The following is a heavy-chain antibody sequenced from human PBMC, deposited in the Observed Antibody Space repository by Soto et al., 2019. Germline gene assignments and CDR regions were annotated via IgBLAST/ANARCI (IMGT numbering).Heavy chain of an antibody. CDR2: IYYSGST. J-gene: IGHJ6*02. Sequence: QVQLQESGPGLVKPSQTLSLTCTVSGGSISSGGYYWSWIRQHPGKGLEWIGYIYYSGSTYYNPSPKSRVTISVDTSKNQFSLKLSSVTAADTAVYYCARDSKRLSRYYYYGMDVWGQGTTVTVSS. D-gene: IGHD2-2*01. CDR3: ARDSKRLSRYYYYGMDV. CDR1: GGSISSGGYY. V-gene: IGHV4-31*03.